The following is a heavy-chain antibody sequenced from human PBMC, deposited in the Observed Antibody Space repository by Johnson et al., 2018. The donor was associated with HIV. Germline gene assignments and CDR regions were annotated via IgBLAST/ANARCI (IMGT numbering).Heavy chain of an antibody. CDR3: AKDTYSHRLTVTESGFDI. Sequence: VQLVESGGGLVQPGRSLRLSCAASGFTFDDYAMHWVRQAPGKGLEWVSGISWNSGSIAYADSVKGRFNISRDNAKNSLYVQMNSLRAEDTAVYYCAKDTYSHRLTVTESGFDIWGQGTMVTVSS. CDR1: GFTFDDYA. J-gene: IGHJ3*02. V-gene: IGHV3-9*01. CDR2: ISWNSGSI. D-gene: IGHD4-11*01.